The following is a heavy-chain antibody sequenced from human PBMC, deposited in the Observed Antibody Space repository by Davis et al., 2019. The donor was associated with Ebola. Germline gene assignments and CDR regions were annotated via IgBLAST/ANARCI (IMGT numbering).Heavy chain of an antibody. CDR1: GFTFSSYA. CDR3: AKDRHSGWYEYFQH. Sequence: GESLKISCAASGFTFSSYAMHWVRHAPGKGLEWVAVISYDGSNKYYADSVKGRFTISRDNSKNTLYLQMNSLRAEDTAVYYCAKDRHSGWYEYFQHWGQGTLVTVSS. V-gene: IGHV3-30-3*01. J-gene: IGHJ1*01. D-gene: IGHD6-19*01. CDR2: ISYDGSNK.